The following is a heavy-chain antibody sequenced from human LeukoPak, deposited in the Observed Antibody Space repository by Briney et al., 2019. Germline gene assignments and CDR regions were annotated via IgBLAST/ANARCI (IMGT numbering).Heavy chain of an antibody. D-gene: IGHD2-21*02. CDR3: ASLCGGDCAGAFDI. CDR2: IIPIFGTA. V-gene: IGHV1-69*05. J-gene: IGHJ3*02. Sequence: GASVKVSCKASGGTFSSYAISWVRQAPGQGLEWMGGIIPIFGTANYAQKFQGRVTITTDESTSIAYMELSSLRSEDTAVYYCASLCGGDCAGAFDIWGQGTMVTVSS. CDR1: GGTFSSYA.